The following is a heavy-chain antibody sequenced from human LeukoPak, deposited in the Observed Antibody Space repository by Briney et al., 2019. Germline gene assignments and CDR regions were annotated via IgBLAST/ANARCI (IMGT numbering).Heavy chain of an antibody. J-gene: IGHJ4*02. CDR1: GFTVSNNY. Sequence: PGGSLRLSCAASGFTVSNNYMSWVRQAPGKGLEWVSLIYGGGTTYYADSVKGRFTISSDSSKNTLYLQMNSLRAEDTAVYYCARAPNDGDYGGQWGRGTLVTVSS. CDR3: ARAPNDGDYGGQ. D-gene: IGHD4-17*01. CDR2: IYGGGTT. V-gene: IGHV3-53*01.